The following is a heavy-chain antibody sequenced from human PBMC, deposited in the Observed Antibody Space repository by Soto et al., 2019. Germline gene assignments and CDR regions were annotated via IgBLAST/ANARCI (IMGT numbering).Heavy chain of an antibody. D-gene: IGHD6-6*01. V-gene: IGHV3-30*18. J-gene: IGHJ4*02. Sequence: GGSLRLSCEASGFTFSNFGIHWVRQAPGKGLEWLAVVSYDEVNKFYADSVRGRFTISRDNSKDTAHLQINSLRPDDTAMYFCAKVMTEYSGVAIDYWGQGTLVTVSS. CDR1: GFTFSNFG. CDR2: VSYDEVNK. CDR3: AKVMTEYSGVAIDY.